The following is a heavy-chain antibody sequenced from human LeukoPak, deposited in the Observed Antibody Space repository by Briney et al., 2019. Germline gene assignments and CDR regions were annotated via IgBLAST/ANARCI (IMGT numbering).Heavy chain of an antibody. CDR1: GFTFSSYY. CDR3: ATDYYDSSGDYTVDY. V-gene: IGHV3-21*01. J-gene: IGHJ4*02. CDR2: ISSGSLYI. Sequence: GGSLRLSCAASGFTFSSYYMNWVRQAPGKGLEWVSSISSGSLYIYYADSVKGRFTISRDSAKNSLYLQMNSLRAEDTAVYYCATDYYDSSGDYTVDYWGQGTLVTVSS. D-gene: IGHD3-22*01.